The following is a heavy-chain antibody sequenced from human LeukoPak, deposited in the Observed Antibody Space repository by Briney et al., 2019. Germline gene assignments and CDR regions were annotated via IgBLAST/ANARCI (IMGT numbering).Heavy chain of an antibody. CDR2: ISYDGSIK. J-gene: IGHJ4*02. D-gene: IGHD5-18*01. Sequence: PGGSLRLSCAASGFTFSSSAMSWVRQAPGKGLEWVAFISYDGSIKNFADSVKGRFTISRDNSKDTLYLQVNSLRPEDTAVYYCARDSQYGYGYFDYWGQGTLVTVSS. CDR1: GFTFSSSA. CDR3: ARDSQYGYGYFDY. V-gene: IGHV3-30-3*01.